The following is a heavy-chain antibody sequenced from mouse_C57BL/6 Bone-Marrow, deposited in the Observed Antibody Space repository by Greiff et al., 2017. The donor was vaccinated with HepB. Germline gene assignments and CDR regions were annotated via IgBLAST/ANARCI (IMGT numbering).Heavy chain of an antibody. Sequence: QVQLQQSGAELVRPGASVKLSCKASGYTFTDYYINWVKQRPGQGLEWIARIYPGSGNTYYNEKFKGKATLTAEKSSSTAYMQLSSLTSEDSAVYFCARRGAYGYGSSTWFAYWGQGTLVTVSA. V-gene: IGHV1-76*01. CDR2: IYPGSGNT. CDR1: GYTFTDYY. J-gene: IGHJ3*01. D-gene: IGHD1-1*01. CDR3: ARRGAYGYGSSTWFAY.